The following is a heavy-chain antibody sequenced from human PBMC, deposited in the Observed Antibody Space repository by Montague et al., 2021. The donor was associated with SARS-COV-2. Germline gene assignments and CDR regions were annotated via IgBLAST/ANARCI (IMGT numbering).Heavy chain of an antibody. J-gene: IGHJ6*02. CDR3: ARGRTVTTFYYYYGMDV. CDR1: GYSISNYY. CDR2: IFSSGTA. D-gene: IGHD4-17*01. Sequence: SETLSLTCSASGYSISNYYWSWIRQPPGKGLEWLGYIFSSGTATYNASLRSRLTISVDTSKNQFSLKLSSVTAADTAVYYCARGRTVTTFYYYYGMDVWGQGTTVTVSS. V-gene: IGHV4-59*12.